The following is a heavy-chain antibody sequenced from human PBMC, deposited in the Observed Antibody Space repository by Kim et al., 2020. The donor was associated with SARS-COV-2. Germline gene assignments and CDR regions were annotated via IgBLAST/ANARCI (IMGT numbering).Heavy chain of an antibody. D-gene: IGHD4-4*01. CDR3: AASKPGNLAYYYGMDV. V-gene: IGHV1-46*01. CDR1: GYTFTSYY. Sequence: ASVKVSCKASGYTFTSYYMHWVRQAPGQGLEWMGMINPSGGSTSYAQKFQGRVTMTRDTSTSTVYMELSSLRSEDTVVYYCAASKPGNLAYYYGMDVWGQGTTVTVSS. J-gene: IGHJ6*02. CDR2: INPSGGST.